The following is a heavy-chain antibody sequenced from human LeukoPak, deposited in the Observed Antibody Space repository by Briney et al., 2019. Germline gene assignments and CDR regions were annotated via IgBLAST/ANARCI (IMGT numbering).Heavy chain of an antibody. Sequence: PSETLSLTCTVSGGSISSYYWSWIRQPPGKGLEWIGYIYYSGSTDYNPSLKSRVTISVDTSKNQCSLKLSPVTAADTAVYYCARASYDFWSGLNWFDPWGQGTLVTVSS. CDR3: ARASYDFWSGLNWFDP. CDR2: IYYSGST. V-gene: IGHV4-59*01. D-gene: IGHD3-3*01. J-gene: IGHJ5*02. CDR1: GGSISSYY.